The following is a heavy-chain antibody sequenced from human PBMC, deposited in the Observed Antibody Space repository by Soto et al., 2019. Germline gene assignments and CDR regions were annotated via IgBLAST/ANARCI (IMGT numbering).Heavy chain of an antibody. D-gene: IGHD1-20*01. CDR2: VYHTGNT. Sequence: PSETLSLTCSVSGVSITSYYWTWIRHSPGKGLEWIGYVYHTGNTYYNPSLKSRVTISLDTSKNQVSLRLRSVTAADTAVYYCAREQYNWKRWGQGTLVTVSS. CDR1: GVSITSYY. V-gene: IGHV4-59*01. J-gene: IGHJ4*02. CDR3: AREQYNWKR.